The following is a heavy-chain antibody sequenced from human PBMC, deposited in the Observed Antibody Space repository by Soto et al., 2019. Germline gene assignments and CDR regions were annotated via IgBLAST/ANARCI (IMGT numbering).Heavy chain of an antibody. Sequence: SETLSLTCSVSGGSINSYWWSWIRQPAGKGLEWIGRVYSSGTTDYNPSLNSRATMSVETSKNQFSLKLTSVTGAETAVYYCARDIGSYAYAEGYWGQGIQVTVSS. D-gene: IGHD2-2*01. J-gene: IGHJ4*02. CDR2: VYSSGTT. CDR3: ARDIGSYAYAEGY. V-gene: IGHV4-4*07. CDR1: GGSINSYW.